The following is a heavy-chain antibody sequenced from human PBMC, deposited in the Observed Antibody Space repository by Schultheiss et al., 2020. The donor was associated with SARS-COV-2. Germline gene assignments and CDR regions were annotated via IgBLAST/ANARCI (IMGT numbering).Heavy chain of an antibody. D-gene: IGHD6-6*01. J-gene: IGHJ6*02. CDR3: ARGLGEYSSSGTYYYGMDV. CDR2: IIPIFGTA. CDR1: GGTFSSYA. Sequence: SVKVSCQASGGTFSSYAISWVRQAPGQGLEWMGGIIPIFGTANYAQKFQGRVTITADESTSTAYMELSSLRSEDTAVYYCARGLGEYSSSGTYYYGMDVWGQGTTVTVSS. V-gene: IGHV1-69*13.